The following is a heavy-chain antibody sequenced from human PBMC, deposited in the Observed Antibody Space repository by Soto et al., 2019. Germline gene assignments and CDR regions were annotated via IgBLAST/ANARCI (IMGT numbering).Heavy chain of an antibody. CDR1: GFTFSSYA. V-gene: IGHV3-23*01. J-gene: IGHJ3*02. D-gene: IGHD6-6*01. CDR2: ISGSGGST. Sequence: PGGSLRLSCAASGFTFSSYAMSWVRQAPGKGLEWVSAISGSGGSTYYADSVKGRFTISRDNSKNTLYLQMNSLRAEDTAVYYCAKLDGQLVLVYAFDIWDQGAMVTVSS. CDR3: AKLDGQLVLVYAFDI.